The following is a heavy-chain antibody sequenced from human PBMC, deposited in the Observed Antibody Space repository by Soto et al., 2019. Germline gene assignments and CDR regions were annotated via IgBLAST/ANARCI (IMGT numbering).Heavy chain of an antibody. J-gene: IGHJ6*02. Sequence: SLRLSCAASGFTFSSYGMHWVRQAPGKGLEWVAVIWYDGSNKYYADSVKGRFTISRDNSKNTLYLQMNSLRAEDTAVYYCARDRFSCSSTSCSHYYYYGMDVWGQGTTVTVSS. V-gene: IGHV3-33*01. CDR2: IWYDGSNK. CDR3: ARDRFSCSSTSCSHYYYYGMDV. D-gene: IGHD2-2*01. CDR1: GFTFSSYG.